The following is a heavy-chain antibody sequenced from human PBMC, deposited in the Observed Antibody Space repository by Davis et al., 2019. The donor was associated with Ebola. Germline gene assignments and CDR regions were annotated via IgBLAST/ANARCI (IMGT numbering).Heavy chain of an antibody. CDR2: IRSKANSYAT. CDR1: GFTFSGSA. CDR3: AKGFRPIRFSCMDV. V-gene: IGHV3-73*01. J-gene: IGHJ6*02. D-gene: IGHD3-3*01. Sequence: GESLKISCAASGFTFSGSAMHWVRQASGKGLEWVGRIRSKANSYATAYAASVKGRFTISRDNSKNTLYLQMNSLRAEDTAVYYCAKGFRPIRFSCMDVWGQGTTVTVSS.